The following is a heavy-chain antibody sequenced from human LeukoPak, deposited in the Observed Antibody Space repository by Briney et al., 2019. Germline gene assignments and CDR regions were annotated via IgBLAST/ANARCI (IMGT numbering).Heavy chain of an antibody. CDR3: ARDPSTGVVPDGKFSSDYYFDS. J-gene: IGHJ4*02. Sequence: ASVKVSCKASGYTFSNYAIHWVRQAPGQRLEWMGWINAGNGNTKNSQKFQGRVTITRDRSASTAYMELSSLRSEDTAVYYCARDPSTGVVPDGKFSSDYYFDSWGRGTLVTVSS. V-gene: IGHV1-3*01. CDR1: GYTFSNYA. CDR2: INAGNGNT. D-gene: IGHD2-2*01.